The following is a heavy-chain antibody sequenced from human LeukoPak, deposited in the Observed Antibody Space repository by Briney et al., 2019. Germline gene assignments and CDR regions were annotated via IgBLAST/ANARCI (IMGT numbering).Heavy chain of an antibody. CDR2: VYYNGST. CDR1: SGSISNYY. CDR3: ARFIGSCSSLSCYPGKSWFDP. J-gene: IGHJ5*02. V-gene: IGHV4-59*08. Sequence: PSETLSLTCTVSSGSISNYYWSWIRQPPGKGLEWIGHVYYNGSTNYNPSLKSRVTISVDTSKNQFSLKLTSVTAADTAVYFCARFIGSCSSLSCYPGKSWFDPWGQGSVVTVSS. D-gene: IGHD2-2*01.